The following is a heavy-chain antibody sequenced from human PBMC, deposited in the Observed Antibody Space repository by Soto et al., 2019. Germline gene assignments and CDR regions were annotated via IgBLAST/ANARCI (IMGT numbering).Heavy chain of an antibody. CDR3: AKVDGVAGTRGPFDF. J-gene: IGHJ4*02. Sequence: GGSLRLSCAASGFTFSSYAMSWVRQAPGEGLEWVSAISGSGGSTYYADSVKGRFTISRDNSKNTLYPQMNSLRAEDTAVYYCAKVDGVAGTRGPFDFWGQGTLVTVSS. V-gene: IGHV3-23*01. D-gene: IGHD6-19*01. CDR2: ISGSGGST. CDR1: GFTFSSYA.